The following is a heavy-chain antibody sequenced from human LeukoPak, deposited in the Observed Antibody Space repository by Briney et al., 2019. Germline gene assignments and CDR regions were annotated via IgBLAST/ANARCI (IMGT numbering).Heavy chain of an antibody. CDR3: ARGGARGSSAFDI. V-gene: IGHV4-59*01. CDR2: IYYSGST. D-gene: IGHD3-10*01. CDR1: GDSISGFY. J-gene: IGHJ3*02. Sequence: SETLSLTCTVSGDSISGFYWRWIRQPPGKGLEWIGYIYYSGSTNYNPSLKSRVTILIETSKNQFSLKLSSVTAADTAVYYCARGGARGSSAFDIWGQGTMVTVSS.